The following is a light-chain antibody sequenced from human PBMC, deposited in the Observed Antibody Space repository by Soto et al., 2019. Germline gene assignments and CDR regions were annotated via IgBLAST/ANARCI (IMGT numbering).Light chain of an antibody. J-gene: IGLJ1*01. Sequence: QSALTQPASVSGSPGQSIAISCTGTSSDVGGYDYVSWYQQHPDKAPKLIIYEVTKRPSGVSNRFSGSKSGNMASLTISGLQPDDEADYYCSSHTRGDTRVFGSGTKLTVL. V-gene: IGLV2-14*01. CDR2: EVT. CDR3: SSHTRGDTRV. CDR1: SSDVGGYDY.